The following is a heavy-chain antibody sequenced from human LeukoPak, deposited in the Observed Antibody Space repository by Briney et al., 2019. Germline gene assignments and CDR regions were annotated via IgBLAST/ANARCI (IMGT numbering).Heavy chain of an antibody. CDR3: ARWGSITTARFDY. CDR1: GGSISSYY. Sequence: SETLSLTCTVSGGSISSYYWSWVRQPPGKGLEWIGYIYYSGSTNYNPSLKSRVTISVDTSKNQFSLELSSVTAADTAVYYCARWGSITTARFDYWGQGTLVTVSS. D-gene: IGHD3-10*01. J-gene: IGHJ4*02. CDR2: IYYSGST. V-gene: IGHV4-59*01.